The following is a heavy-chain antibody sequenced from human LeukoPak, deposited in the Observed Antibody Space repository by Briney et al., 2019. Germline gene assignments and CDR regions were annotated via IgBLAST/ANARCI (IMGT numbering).Heavy chain of an antibody. J-gene: IGHJ4*02. CDR3: ARSRGYSYGFDY. Sequence: SETLSLTCTVSGGSISSYYWSWIRQPPGKGLEWIGYIYYSGSTNYNPSLKSRVTISVDTSKNQFSLKLSSVTAADTVVYYCARSRGYSYGFDYWGQGTLVTVSS. D-gene: IGHD5-18*01. CDR1: GGSISSYY. V-gene: IGHV4-59*01. CDR2: IYYSGST.